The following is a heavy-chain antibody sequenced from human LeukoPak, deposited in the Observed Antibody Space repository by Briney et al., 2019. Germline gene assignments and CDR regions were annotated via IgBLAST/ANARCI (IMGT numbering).Heavy chain of an antibody. CDR3: ARGRDGRTHFDY. D-gene: IGHD5-24*01. Sequence: GGPLRLSCAASGFTFSSYAMHWVRQAPGKGLEWVAVISYDGSNKYYADSVKGRFTISRDNSKNTLYLQMNSLRAEDTAVYYCARGRDGRTHFDYWGQGTLVTVSS. CDR1: GFTFSSYA. V-gene: IGHV3-30-3*01. CDR2: ISYDGSNK. J-gene: IGHJ4*02.